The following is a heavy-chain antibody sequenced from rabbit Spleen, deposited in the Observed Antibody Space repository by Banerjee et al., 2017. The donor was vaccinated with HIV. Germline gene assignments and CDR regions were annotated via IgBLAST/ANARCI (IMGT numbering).Heavy chain of an antibody. CDR1: GFSFSSTYW. CDR3: ARDSGSSFSTYGMAL. D-gene: IGHD8-1*01. CDR2: ISAGSSGTT. Sequence: EESGGGLVQPEGSLTLNCTASGFSFSSTYWICWVRQSPGKGLEWIACISAGSSGTTYYASWPKGRFTISKASSTTVTLQMTSLTAADTATYFCARDSGSSFSTYGMALWGPGTLVTVS. V-gene: IGHV1S45*01. J-gene: IGHJ6*01.